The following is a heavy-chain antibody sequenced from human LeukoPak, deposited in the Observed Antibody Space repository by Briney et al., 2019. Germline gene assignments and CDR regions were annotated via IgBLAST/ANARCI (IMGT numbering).Heavy chain of an antibody. CDR2: IWYDGSKK. CDR3: ARDLCTTTTCLDY. D-gene: IGHD2-2*01. Sequence: GGSLRLSCAGSGFALKSYSLSWVRQAPGKGLEWVAVIWYDGSKKYYVDSVKGRFTISREDSKNTLYLQMNSLRAEDTAVYYCARDLCTTTTCLDYWGQGTLVTVSS. CDR1: GFALKSYS. J-gene: IGHJ4*02. V-gene: IGHV3-33*08.